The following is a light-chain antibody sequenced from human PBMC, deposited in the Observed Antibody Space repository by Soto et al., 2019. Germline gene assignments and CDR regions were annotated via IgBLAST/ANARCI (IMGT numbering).Light chain of an antibody. CDR1: QSVSSN. CDR2: GAS. Sequence: DIVMTQSPATLSVSPGERATLSCRASQSVSSNLAWYQQRPGQAPRLLMYGASTRATGIPVRFSGSGSGTDFTLTISSRQSEDFVVYYCQQYIDWPLTFGGGTKVEIK. V-gene: IGKV3-15*01. J-gene: IGKJ4*01. CDR3: QQYIDWPLT.